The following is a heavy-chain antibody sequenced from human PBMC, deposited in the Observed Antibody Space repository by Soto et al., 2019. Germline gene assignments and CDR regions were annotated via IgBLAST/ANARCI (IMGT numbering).Heavy chain of an antibody. D-gene: IGHD6-19*01. CDR2: ITGSGGST. Sequence: CVSLRLSCAPSGFIFNHHAMNWFHQTPGKGLEWVSGITGSGGSTYYSDSVKGGFTISRDNSQYTLSLQMNSLRAEDTAVYYCAKFRWYSSGWGYFDDWGQGTMVTVSS. J-gene: IGHJ4*02. CDR1: GFIFNHHA. CDR3: AKFRWYSSGWGYFDD. V-gene: IGHV3-23*01.